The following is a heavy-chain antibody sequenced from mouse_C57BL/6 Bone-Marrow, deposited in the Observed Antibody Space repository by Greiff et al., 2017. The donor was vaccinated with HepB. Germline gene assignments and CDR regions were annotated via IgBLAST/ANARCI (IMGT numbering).Heavy chain of an antibody. V-gene: IGHV1-64*01. CDR3: ASYYGSSYQAWFAY. D-gene: IGHD1-1*01. J-gene: IGHJ3*01. CDR2: IHPNSGST. CDR1: GYTSTSYW. Sequence: VQLQQPGAELVKPGASVKLSCKASGYTSTSYWMHWVKQRPGQGLEWIGMIHPNSGSTNYNEKFKSKATLTVDKSSSTAYMQLSSLTSEDSAVYYCASYYGSSYQAWFAYWGQGTLVTVSA.